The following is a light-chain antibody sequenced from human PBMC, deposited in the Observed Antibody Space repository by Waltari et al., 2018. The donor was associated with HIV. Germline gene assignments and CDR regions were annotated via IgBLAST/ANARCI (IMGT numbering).Light chain of an antibody. Sequence: EIVLTQSPGTLSLSPGERATLSCRASQRVIGDYLPWYQLERCQAPRFLIFGGSSKATGIPDRFSGSGSGTDFTLTISRLEPEELAMYYCQQYGNSPRTFGQGTKLEFK. V-gene: IGKV3-20*01. J-gene: IGKJ2*01. CDR1: QRVIGDY. CDR3: QQYGNSPRT. CDR2: GGS.